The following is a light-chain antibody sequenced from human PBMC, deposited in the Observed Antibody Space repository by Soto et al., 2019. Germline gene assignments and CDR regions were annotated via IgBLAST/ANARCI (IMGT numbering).Light chain of an antibody. J-gene: IGKJ4*01. CDR3: QQHGRSPI. CDR2: GAS. V-gene: IGKV3-20*01. CDR1: QAVSSIL. Sequence: EAVLTQSPGTLSLSPGERATISCRASQAVSSILFAWYQQKPGQAPRLLIYGASSRATGIADRFSGSGSGTDFTLTVSRLEPEELAVYYFQQHGRSPIFGGGTKVEIK.